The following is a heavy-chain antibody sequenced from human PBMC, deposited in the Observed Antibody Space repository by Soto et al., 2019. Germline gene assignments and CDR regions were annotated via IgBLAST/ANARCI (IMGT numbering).Heavy chain of an antibody. CDR2: ISGSGGST. CDR3: AKDANLVVVPAARPDFDWFDP. Sequence: EVQLLESGGGLVQPGGSLRLSCAASGFTFSSYAMSWVRQAPGKGLEWVSAISGSGGSTYDADSVKGRFTISRDKSKNALYLQINSLRAEDPAVYYCAKDANLVVVPAARPDFDWFDPWGQGTLVTVAS. J-gene: IGHJ5*02. D-gene: IGHD2-2*01. V-gene: IGHV3-23*01. CDR1: GFTFSSYA.